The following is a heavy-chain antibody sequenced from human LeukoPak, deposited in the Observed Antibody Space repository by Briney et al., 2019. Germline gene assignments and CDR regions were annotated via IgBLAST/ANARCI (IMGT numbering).Heavy chain of an antibody. Sequence: GGSLRLSCAASGFTFENYGMSWVRQVPGKGLEWVSVIYSGGSTYYADSVKGRFTISRDNSKNTLYLQMNSLRAEDTAIYYCAKDTGWYDYWGQGTLVTVSS. CDR3: AKDTGWYDY. D-gene: IGHD6-19*01. CDR2: IYSGGST. V-gene: IGHV3-66*01. CDR1: GFTFENYG. J-gene: IGHJ4*02.